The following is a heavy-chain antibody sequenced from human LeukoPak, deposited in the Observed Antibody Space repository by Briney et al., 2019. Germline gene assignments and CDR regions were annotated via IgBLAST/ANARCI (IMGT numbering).Heavy chain of an antibody. V-gene: IGHV5-51*01. Sequence: GESLKISCKGSGYSFSNYWIGWLRQMPGKGLECMGIIYPGDSDTRYSPSFEGQVTMSVDKSTSSAYLQWSSLKASDTAMYYCARRDGSYYRYWGQGSLVTVSS. J-gene: IGHJ4*02. CDR2: IYPGDSDT. CDR1: GYSFSNYW. D-gene: IGHD3-10*01. CDR3: ARRDGSYYRY.